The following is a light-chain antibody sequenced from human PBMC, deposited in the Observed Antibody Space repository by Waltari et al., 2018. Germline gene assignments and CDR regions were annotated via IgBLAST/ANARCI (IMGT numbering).Light chain of an antibody. CDR2: EAS. CDR3: QQFNTYPIP. CDR1: HSNSNW. Sequence: DIQMTQSPSTLSASVGVRVTITCRASHSNSNWLAWYQQKPGKAPKLLIYEASSLENGVPSRFGGSGSGTEFNLTISSLQPDDFATYYCQQFNTYPIPFGRGPKVDI. V-gene: IGKV1-5*03. J-gene: IGKJ3*01.